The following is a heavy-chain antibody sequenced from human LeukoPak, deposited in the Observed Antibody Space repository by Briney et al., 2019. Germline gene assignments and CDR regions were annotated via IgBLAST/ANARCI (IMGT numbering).Heavy chain of an antibody. V-gene: IGHV1-2*02. CDR3: ARAPTRAYYYDSSGYTPYYFDY. Sequence: ASVKVSCKASGYTFTGYYMHWVRQAPGQDLEWMGWLNPNSGGTNSAQRFQGRVTMTRDTSISTAYMELSRLRSDDTAVYYCARAPTRAYYYDSSGYTPYYFDYWGQGTLVTVSS. D-gene: IGHD3-22*01. J-gene: IGHJ4*02. CDR2: LNPNSGGT. CDR1: GYTFTGYY.